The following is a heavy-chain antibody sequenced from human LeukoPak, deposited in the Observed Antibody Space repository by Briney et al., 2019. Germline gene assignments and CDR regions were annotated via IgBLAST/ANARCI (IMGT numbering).Heavy chain of an antibody. CDR2: TYYSGST. CDR1: GGSISSYY. J-gene: IGHJ4*02. Sequence: PSETLSLTCTVSGGSISSYYWSWIRQPPGKGLEWIGYTYYSGSTNYNPSLKSRVTISVDTSKNQFSLKLSSVTAADTAVYYCAREGIAVAGSFDYWGQGTLVTVSS. D-gene: IGHD6-19*01. V-gene: IGHV4-59*01. CDR3: AREGIAVAGSFDY.